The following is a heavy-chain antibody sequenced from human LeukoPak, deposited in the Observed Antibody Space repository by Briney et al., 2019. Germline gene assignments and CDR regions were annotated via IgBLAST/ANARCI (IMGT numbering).Heavy chain of an antibody. Sequence: GGSLRLSCAASGFTFSSYAMSWVRQAPGKGLEWVSAISGSGGSTYYADSVKGRFTISRDNSKNTLYPQMNSLRAEDTAVYYCAKDGPGAMANYYYYGMDVWGQGTTVTVSS. V-gene: IGHV3-23*01. D-gene: IGHD1-26*01. CDR3: AKDGPGAMANYYYYGMDV. CDR1: GFTFSSYA. J-gene: IGHJ6*02. CDR2: ISGSGGST.